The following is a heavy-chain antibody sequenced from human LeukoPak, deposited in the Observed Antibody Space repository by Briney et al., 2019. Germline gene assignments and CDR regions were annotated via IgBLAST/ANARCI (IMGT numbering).Heavy chain of an antibody. V-gene: IGHV3-21*01. D-gene: IGHD2-8*01. CDR1: GFTFSSYG. Sequence: GRSLRLSCAASGFTFSSYGMHWVRQAPGKGLEWVSSISSSSSYIYYADSVKGRFTISRDNAKNSLYLQMNSLRAEDTAVYYCARGGDFVLMVYAINWFDPWGQGTLVTVSS. J-gene: IGHJ5*02. CDR2: ISSSSSYI. CDR3: ARGGDFVLMVYAINWFDP.